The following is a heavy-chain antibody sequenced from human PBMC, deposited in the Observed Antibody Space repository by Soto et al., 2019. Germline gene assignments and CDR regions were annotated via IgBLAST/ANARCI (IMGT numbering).Heavy chain of an antibody. CDR2: IIPIFGTA. V-gene: IGHV1-69*12. D-gene: IGHD6-19*01. CDR3: AKGSKQLLELWAGSA. Sequence: QVQLVQSGAEVKKPGSSVKGSCKASGGTFSSYAISWVRQAPGQGLEWMGGIIPIFGTANYAQKFQGRVTINVDESTSTAYMEMRSLRSEDTAVYYCAKGSKQLLELWAGSAWGQGTLVTVSS. CDR1: GGTFSSYA. J-gene: IGHJ5*02.